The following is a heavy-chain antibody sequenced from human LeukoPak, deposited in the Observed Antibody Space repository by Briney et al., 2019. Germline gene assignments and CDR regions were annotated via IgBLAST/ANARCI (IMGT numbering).Heavy chain of an antibody. J-gene: IGHJ4*02. Sequence: GASVKVSCKASGYTFTGYYMHWVRLAPGQGLEWMGWINPNSGGTNYAQKFQGRVTMTRDTSISTAYMELSRLRSDDTAVYYCARGGLGYYDSSGYSLWGQGTLVTVSS. CDR3: ARGGLGYYDSSGYSL. CDR1: GYTFTGYY. D-gene: IGHD3-22*01. V-gene: IGHV1-2*02. CDR2: INPNSGGT.